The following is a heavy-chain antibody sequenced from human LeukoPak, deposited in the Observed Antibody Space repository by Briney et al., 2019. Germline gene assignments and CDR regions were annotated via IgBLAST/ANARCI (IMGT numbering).Heavy chain of an antibody. D-gene: IGHD3-10*01. CDR1: GGSFSGYY. Sequence: SETLSLTCAVYGGSFSGYYWSWIRQPPGKGLEWIGEINHSGSTNYNPSLKSRVTISVDTSKNQFSPKLSSVTAADTAVYYCARAVLTMVRVSFAFDIWGQGTMVTVSS. V-gene: IGHV4-34*01. CDR2: INHSGST. CDR3: ARAVLTMVRVSFAFDI. J-gene: IGHJ3*02.